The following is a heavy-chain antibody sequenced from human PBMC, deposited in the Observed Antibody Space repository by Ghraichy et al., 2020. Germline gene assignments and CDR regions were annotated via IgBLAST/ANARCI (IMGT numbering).Heavy chain of an antibody. V-gene: IGHV3-30*04. J-gene: IGHJ6*03. CDR2: ISYDGRNK. CDR1: RFTFSSYA. D-gene: IGHD2-2*01. Sequence: GGSLRLSCAASRFTFSSYAMHWVRQAPGKGLEWVAVISYDGRNKYYADSVKGRFTISRDNSKNTLYLQMNSLRAEDTAVYYCARGSTSLGLAYYYYYYMDVWGKGTTVTVSS. CDR3: ARGSTSLGLAYYYYYYMDV.